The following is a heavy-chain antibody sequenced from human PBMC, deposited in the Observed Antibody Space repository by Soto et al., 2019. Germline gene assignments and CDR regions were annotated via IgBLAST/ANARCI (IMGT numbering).Heavy chain of an antibody. D-gene: IGHD3-10*01. CDR1: GASITTYY. Sequence: PSETLSLTCSVSGASITTYYWSWIRQPPGKGLEWIGSISYSGSTKYNPSLESRVMISLDTSKNQFSLRLTSVTAADTALYYCARDWDSSGLFDPWGQGALATVSS. V-gene: IGHV4-59*01. CDR2: ISYSGST. CDR3: ARDWDSSGLFDP. J-gene: IGHJ5*02.